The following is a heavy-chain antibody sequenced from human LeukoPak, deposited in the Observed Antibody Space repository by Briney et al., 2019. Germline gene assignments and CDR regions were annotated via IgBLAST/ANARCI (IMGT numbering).Heavy chain of an antibody. CDR1: GFTFSSYA. J-gene: IGHJ4*02. D-gene: IGHD2-2*01. V-gene: IGHV3-23*01. CDR3: AKDELSRYCSSTSCYAAY. Sequence: GGSLRLSCAASGFTFSSYAMSWVRQAPGKGLEWVSAISGSGGSTYYADSVKGRFTISRDNSKNTLYLQMNSLRAEDTAVYYCAKDELSRYCSSTSCYAAYWGQGTLVNVSS. CDR2: ISGSGGST.